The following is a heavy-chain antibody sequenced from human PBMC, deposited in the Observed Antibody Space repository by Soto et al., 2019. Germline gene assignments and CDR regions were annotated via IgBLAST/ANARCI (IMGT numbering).Heavy chain of an antibody. D-gene: IGHD3-22*01. V-gene: IGHV3-30*18. J-gene: IGHJ4*02. CDR3: AKDRDYYDSSGSFDY. CDR1: GFTFSSYG. CDR2: ISYDGSNK. Sequence: QVPLVESGGGVVQPGRSLRLSCAASGFTFSSYGMHWVRQAPGKGLEWVAVISYDGSNKYYADSVKGRFTISRDNSKNTLYLQMNSLLAEDTAVYYCAKDRDYYDSSGSFDYWGQGTLVIVSS.